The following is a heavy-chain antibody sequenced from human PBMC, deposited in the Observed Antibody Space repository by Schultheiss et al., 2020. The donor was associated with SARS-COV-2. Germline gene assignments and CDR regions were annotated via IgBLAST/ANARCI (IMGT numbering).Heavy chain of an antibody. V-gene: IGHV2-70*11. D-gene: IGHD3-22*01. Sequence: SGPTLVKPTQTLTLTCTFSGFSLSTSGVGVAWIRQPPGEALEWLARIDWDDDKYYSTSLKTRLTISKDTSKNQVVLTMTNMDPVDTATYYCARTENYYDSSGYYSPFDYWGQGTLVTVSS. J-gene: IGHJ4*02. CDR2: IDWDDDK. CDR3: ARTENYYDSSGYYSPFDY. CDR1: GFSLSTSGVG.